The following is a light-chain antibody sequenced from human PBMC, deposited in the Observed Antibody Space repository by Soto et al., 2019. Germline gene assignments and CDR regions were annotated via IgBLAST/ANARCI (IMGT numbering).Light chain of an antibody. Sequence: DIEMTQSPSTLSASVGDRVTITCRASQSISSWLAWYQQKPGKAPKLLIYKASGVESGVPSRFSGSGSGTEFTLTISSLQPDDFATYYCQQYNTYWTFGQGTKVEVK. J-gene: IGKJ1*01. CDR3: QQYNTYWT. CDR2: KAS. CDR1: QSISSW. V-gene: IGKV1-5*03.